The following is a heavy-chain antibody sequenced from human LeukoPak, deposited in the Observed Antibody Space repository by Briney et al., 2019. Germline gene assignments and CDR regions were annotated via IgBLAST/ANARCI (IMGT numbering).Heavy chain of an antibody. J-gene: IGHJ4*02. CDR1: GFIVSNNY. D-gene: IGHD3-22*01. V-gene: IGHV3-53*01. CDR2: LYNAGST. Sequence: GGSLRLSCVASGFIVSNNYMSWVCQAPGKGLEWVSVLYNAGSTYYADSVKGRFTISRDNSKNTLYLQMYSLRAEDTAVYYCASLKGLFDYLDYWGQGILVTVYS. CDR3: ASLKGLFDYLDY.